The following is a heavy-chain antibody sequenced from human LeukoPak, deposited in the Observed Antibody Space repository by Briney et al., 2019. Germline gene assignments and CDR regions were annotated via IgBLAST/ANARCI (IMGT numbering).Heavy chain of an antibody. Sequence: SETLSLTCTVSGGSTSSSSYYWGWIRQPPGKGLEWIGSIYYSGSTYYNPSLKSRVTISVDTSKNQFSLKLSSVTAADTAVYYCARDLRGFEAYGSGSYYNPWGQGTLVTVSS. CDR3: ARDLRGFEAYGSGSYYNP. CDR2: IYYSGST. CDR1: GGSTSSSSYY. D-gene: IGHD3-10*01. J-gene: IGHJ5*02. V-gene: IGHV4-39*07.